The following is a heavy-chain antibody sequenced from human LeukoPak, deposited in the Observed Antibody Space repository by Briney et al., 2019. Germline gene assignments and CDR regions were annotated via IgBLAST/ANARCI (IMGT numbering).Heavy chain of an antibody. CDR2: ICYDGKHQ. J-gene: IGHJ6*03. V-gene: IGHV3-33*06. CDR1: GFTFSNYG. D-gene: IGHD3-3*01. Sequence: PGGSLRLSCAASGFTFSNYGMHWVRQAPGRGLESVAVICYDGKHQYYADSVKGRFNISRDNPKNMLYLQMNSLRVEDTAVYYCAKGPTQVLRFLRDGKTYYMDVWGKGTSVRVSS. CDR3: AKGPTQVLRFLRDGKTYYMDV.